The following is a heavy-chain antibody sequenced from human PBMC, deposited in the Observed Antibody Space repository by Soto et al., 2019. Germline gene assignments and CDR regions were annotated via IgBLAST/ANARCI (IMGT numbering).Heavy chain of an antibody. J-gene: IGHJ6*02. CDR2: IYYSGST. Sequence: SETLSLTCTVSGVSVSTDVDYWGWIRQPPGKGLEWIGYIYYSGSTYYNPSLKSRVTISVDTSKNQFSLKLSSVTAADTAVYYCARENRMVRGVNGMDVWGQGTTVTVSS. V-gene: IGHV4-30-4*01. CDR3: ARENRMVRGVNGMDV. D-gene: IGHD3-10*01. CDR1: GVSVSTDVDY.